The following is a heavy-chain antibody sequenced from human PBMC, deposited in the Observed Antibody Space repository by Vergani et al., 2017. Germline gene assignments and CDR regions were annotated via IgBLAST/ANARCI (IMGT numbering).Heavy chain of an antibody. D-gene: IGHD3-22*01. CDR2: IYYSGST. J-gene: IGHJ4*02. CDR3: ARHVLPPPSYYDSSGYYLSXFDY. CDR1: GGSISSSSYY. V-gene: IGHV4-39*01. Sequence: QLQLQESGPGLVKPSETLSLTCTVSGGSISSSSYYWGWIRQPPGKGLEWIGSIYYSGSTYYNPSLKSRVTISVDTSKNQFSLKLSSVTAADTAVYYCARHVLPPPSYYDSSGYYLSXFDYWGQGTLVTVSS.